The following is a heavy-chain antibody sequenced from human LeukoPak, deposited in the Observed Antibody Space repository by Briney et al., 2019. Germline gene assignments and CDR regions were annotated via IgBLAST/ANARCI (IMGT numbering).Heavy chain of an antibody. J-gene: IGHJ4*02. D-gene: IGHD2-8*01. CDR2: ISYDGSNK. V-gene: IGHV3-30*03. Sequence: GRSLRLSCAASGFTFSSCGMHWVRQAPGKGLEWVAVISYDGSNKYYADSVKGRFTISRDNSKNTLYLQMNSLRAEDTAVYYCVLRGAFDYWGQGTLVTVSS. CDR1: GFTFSSCG. CDR3: VLRGAFDY.